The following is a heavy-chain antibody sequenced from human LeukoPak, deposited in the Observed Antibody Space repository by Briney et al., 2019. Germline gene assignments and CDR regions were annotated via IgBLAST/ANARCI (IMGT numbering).Heavy chain of an antibody. CDR1: GFTFSSYW. CDR2: ISGSGGST. V-gene: IGHV3-23*01. CDR3: AKRPVIDPKSITGTKWTLDY. Sequence: GGSLRLSCAASGFTFSSYWMSWVRQAPGKGLEWVSAISGSGGSTYYADSVKGRFTISRDNSKNTLYLQMNSLRVEDTAVYYCAKRPVIDPKSITGTKWTLDYWGQGTLVTVSS. D-gene: IGHD1-7*01. J-gene: IGHJ4*02.